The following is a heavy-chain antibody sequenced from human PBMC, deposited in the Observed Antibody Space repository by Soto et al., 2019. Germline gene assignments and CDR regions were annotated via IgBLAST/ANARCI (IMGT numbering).Heavy chain of an antibody. Sequence: QVQLMQSGAEVRKPGASVKVSCRASGYTFTDYDINWVRQATGQGLEWLGWMTPNSGNTGYALKFQGRVTLTRDIASSTAYMELSSLTSEDTAVYYCARNLDTPGDFDHWGQGTLVTVSS. V-gene: IGHV1-8*02. CDR1: GYTFTDYD. CDR2: MTPNSGNT. D-gene: IGHD2-15*01. CDR3: ARNLDTPGDFDH. J-gene: IGHJ5*02.